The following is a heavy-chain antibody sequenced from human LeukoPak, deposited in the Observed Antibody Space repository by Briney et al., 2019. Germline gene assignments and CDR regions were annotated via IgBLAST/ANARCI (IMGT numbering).Heavy chain of an antibody. Sequence: GESLKISCKGSGYSFTSYWIGWVRQLPGKGLEWMGIIYPGDSDTRYSPSFQGQVTISADKSISTAYLQWSSLKASDTAMYYCARPYYDSNDAFDIWGQGTMVTVSS. CDR3: ARPYYDSNDAFDI. CDR1: GYSFTSYW. CDR2: IYPGDSDT. D-gene: IGHD3-22*01. V-gene: IGHV5-51*01. J-gene: IGHJ3*02.